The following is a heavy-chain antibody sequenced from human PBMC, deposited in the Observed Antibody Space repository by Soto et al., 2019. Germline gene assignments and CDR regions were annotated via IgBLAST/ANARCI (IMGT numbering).Heavy chain of an antibody. Sequence: QVQLQESGPGLVKPSQTLSLTCTVSGGSISCGGYYWSWIRQHPGKGLEWIGYIYYSGSTYYNPSLKSRVTISVDTSKNQFSLKLSSVTAADTAVYYCARERRGGYSYDPNTPDVWGQGTTVTVSS. D-gene: IGHD5-18*01. CDR3: ARERRGGYSYDPNTPDV. CDR2: IYYSGST. V-gene: IGHV4-31*03. J-gene: IGHJ6*02. CDR1: GGSISCGGYY.